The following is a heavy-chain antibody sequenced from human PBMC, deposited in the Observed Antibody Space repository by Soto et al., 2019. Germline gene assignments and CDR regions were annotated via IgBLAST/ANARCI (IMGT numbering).Heavy chain of an antibody. V-gene: IGHV3-48*01. CDR1: GFTFSSYS. D-gene: IGHD2-2*01. J-gene: IGHJ4*02. Sequence: GGSLRLSCAASGFTFSSYSMNWVRQAPGKGLEWVSYISSSSSTIYYADSVKGRFTISRDNSKNTLFLQMNSLRAEDTAVYYCTSDSSTSCWSQGTLVPSPQ. CDR2: ISSSSSTI. CDR3: TSDSSTSC.